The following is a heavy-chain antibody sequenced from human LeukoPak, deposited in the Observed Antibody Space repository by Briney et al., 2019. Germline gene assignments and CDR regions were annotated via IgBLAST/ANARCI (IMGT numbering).Heavy chain of an antibody. Sequence: GGSLRLSCAASGFTFSSYWMSWVRQAPGKGLEWVANIKQDGSEKCYVDSVKGRFTISRDNAKNSLYLQMNSLRAEDTAVYYCARDQRYCSSSSCPWEPFDYWGQGTLVTVSS. CDR3: ARDQRYCSSSSCPWEPFDY. CDR2: IKQDGSEK. D-gene: IGHD2-2*01. CDR1: GFTFSSYW. J-gene: IGHJ4*02. V-gene: IGHV3-7*05.